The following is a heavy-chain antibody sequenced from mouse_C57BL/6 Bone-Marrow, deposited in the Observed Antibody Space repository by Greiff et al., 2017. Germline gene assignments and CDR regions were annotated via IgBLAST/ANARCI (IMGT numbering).Heavy chain of an antibody. CDR1: GYTFTSYW. CDR3: ALYYGSSYGDFDV. CDR2: IDASDSYN. V-gene: IGHV1-59*01. D-gene: IGHD1-1*01. J-gene: IGHJ1*03. Sequence: VQLQQPGAELVRPGTSVKLSCKASGYTFTSYWLHWVKQRPGQGLAWIGVIDASDSYNNYQQNLKGKATLTVDTSSSTAYMQLSSLTSEDSAVYYCALYYGSSYGDFDVWGTGTTVTVAS.